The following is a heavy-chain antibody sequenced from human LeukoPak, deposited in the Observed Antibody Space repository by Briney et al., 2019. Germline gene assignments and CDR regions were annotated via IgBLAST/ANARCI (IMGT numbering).Heavy chain of an antibody. V-gene: IGHV4-59*08. CDR2: IYYSGST. CDR1: GGSISSYY. D-gene: IGHD1-26*01. CDR3: ARWSGSYYGVFDY. J-gene: IGHJ4*02. Sequence: PSETLSLTCTVSGGSISSYYWSWLRQPPGKGLEWIGYIYYSGSTNYNPSLKSRVATSVDTSKNQFSLKLSSVTAADTAVYYCARWSGSYYGVFDYWGQGTLVTVSS.